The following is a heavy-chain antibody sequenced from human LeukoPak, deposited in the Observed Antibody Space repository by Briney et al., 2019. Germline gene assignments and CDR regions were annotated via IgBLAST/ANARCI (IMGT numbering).Heavy chain of an antibody. J-gene: IGHJ4*02. CDR3: ARQAGGTSGPFDY. CDR1: GGSISSSY. V-gene: IGHV4-59*08. CDR2: IYHSEST. Sequence: PSETLSLTCTVSGGSISSSYCSWIRQPPGKGLECIGYIYHSESTNYNPSLKSRVTISVDTSKNQFSLKLSSVTAADTAVYYCARQAGGTSGPFDYWGQGTLVTVSS. D-gene: IGHD4-23*01.